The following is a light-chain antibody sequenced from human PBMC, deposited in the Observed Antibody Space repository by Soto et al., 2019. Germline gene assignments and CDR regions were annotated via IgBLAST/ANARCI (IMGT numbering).Light chain of an antibody. Sequence: EIVMTQSPATLSVSPGERVTLSCRASQSVSSNLAWYQQKPGQAPRLLIYGASTRATGIPARIGGSGSGTEFTLTINSLQSEDFAVYYCQQYNNWPPWTFGQGTKVDIK. V-gene: IGKV3-15*01. CDR2: GAS. CDR3: QQYNNWPPWT. CDR1: QSVSSN. J-gene: IGKJ1*01.